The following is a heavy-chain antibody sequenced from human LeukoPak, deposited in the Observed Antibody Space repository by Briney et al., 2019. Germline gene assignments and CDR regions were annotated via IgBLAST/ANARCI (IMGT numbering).Heavy chain of an antibody. CDR2: IYYSGST. D-gene: IGHD6-19*01. V-gene: IGHV4-59*01. Sequence: SETLSLTCTVSGGSISSYYWSWIRQPPGKGLEWIGYIYYSGSTNYNPPLKSRVTISVDTSKNQFSLKLSSVTAADTAVYYCARDSQWLVQADWGQGTLVTVSS. CDR3: ARDSQWLVQAD. J-gene: IGHJ4*02. CDR1: GGSISSYY.